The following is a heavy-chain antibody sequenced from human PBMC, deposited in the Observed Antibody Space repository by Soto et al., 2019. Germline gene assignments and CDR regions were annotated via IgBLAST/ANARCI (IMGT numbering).Heavy chain of an antibody. D-gene: IGHD3-10*01. CDR1: GYTFSNYD. CDR2: VNPNNGDT. J-gene: IGHJ4*02. CDR3: AKVSRKGSAIDFDY. Sequence: QVQLVQSGAELKKHGASVKVSCKASGYTFSNYDMNWVRQATGQGPEWIGWVNPNNGDTGYAQKFQGRVTLTTDISTTTAYMELTSLRSEDTAIYYCAKVSRKGSAIDFDYWGKGTLITVSS. V-gene: IGHV1-8*01.